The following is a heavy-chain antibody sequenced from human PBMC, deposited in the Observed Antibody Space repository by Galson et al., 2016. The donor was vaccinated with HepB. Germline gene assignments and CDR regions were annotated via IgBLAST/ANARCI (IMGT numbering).Heavy chain of an antibody. CDR2: INHDGSEK. Sequence: SLRLSCAASGFSFSSHWMHWVRQAPGKGLVWLANINHDGSEKYYGDSVKGRFTISRDNAKNSLYLQINSLRAEDTAFYYCASDKHLHPIVDYWGQGILVTVAS. CDR1: GFSFSSHW. CDR3: ASDKHLHPIVDY. J-gene: IGHJ4*02. V-gene: IGHV3-7*03.